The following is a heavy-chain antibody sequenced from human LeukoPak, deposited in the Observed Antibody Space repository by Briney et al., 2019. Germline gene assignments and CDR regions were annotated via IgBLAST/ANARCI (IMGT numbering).Heavy chain of an antibody. Sequence: PGGSLRLSCAASGXTFSSYSVNWVRQAPGKGLEWVSSISSSSSYIYYADSVKGRFTISRDNAKNSLYLQMNSLRAEDTAVYYCARDGYYGSGKGVFDIWGQGTLVTVSS. CDR3: ARDGYYGSGKGVFDI. CDR1: GXTFSSYS. J-gene: IGHJ3*02. CDR2: ISSSSSYI. V-gene: IGHV3-21*01. D-gene: IGHD3-10*01.